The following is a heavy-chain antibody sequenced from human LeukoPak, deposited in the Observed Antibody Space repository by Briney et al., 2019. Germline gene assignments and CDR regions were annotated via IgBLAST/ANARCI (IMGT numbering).Heavy chain of an antibody. D-gene: IGHD2-15*01. CDR1: GGTFSSYA. CDR2: IIPIFGTA. J-gene: IGHJ4*02. CDR3: ARDSGEYYFDY. Sequence: GASVKVSCKASGGTFSSYAISWVRQAPGQGLEWMGGIIPIFGTANYAQNFQGRVTISRDTSASTAYMELSSLTSEDTAVYYCARDSGEYYFDYWGQGTLVTVSS. V-gene: IGHV1-69*05.